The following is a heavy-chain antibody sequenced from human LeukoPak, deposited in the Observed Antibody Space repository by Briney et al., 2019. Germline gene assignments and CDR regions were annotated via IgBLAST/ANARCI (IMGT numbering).Heavy chain of an antibody. D-gene: IGHD5-18*01. J-gene: IGHJ4*02. CDR3: AKDRGYSYEDC. Sequence: GGSLRLSCTTSGFAFSNYAMNWVRQAPGKGPEWVSGISGFNTYYADSVKGRFTIFRDNSKNVLYLQMDRLRAEDTAVYYCAKDRGYSYEDCWGQGTLVTVSS. V-gene: IGHV3-23*01. CDR2: ISGFNT. CDR1: GFAFSNYA.